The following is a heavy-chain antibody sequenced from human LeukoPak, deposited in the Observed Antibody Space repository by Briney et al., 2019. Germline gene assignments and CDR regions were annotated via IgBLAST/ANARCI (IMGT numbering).Heavy chain of an antibody. CDR2: ISGGSTST. CDR3: ARNTPSLSTNGMDV. D-gene: IGHD2-2*01. J-gene: IGHJ6*02. CDR1: GFTVSSNY. Sequence: GGSLRLSCAASGFTVSSNYVNWVRQAPGKGLEWVSVISGGSTSTFYADSVKGRFTISRDNAKNSLYLQMDSLRAEDTAVYYCARNTPSLSTNGMDVWGQGTAVTVSS. V-gene: IGHV3-21*01.